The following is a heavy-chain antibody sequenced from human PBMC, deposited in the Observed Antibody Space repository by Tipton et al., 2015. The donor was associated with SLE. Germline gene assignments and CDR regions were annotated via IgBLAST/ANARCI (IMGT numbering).Heavy chain of an antibody. CDR1: GGSISSHY. Sequence: LRLSCTVSGGSISSHYWSWIRQPPGKGLEWIGYIYYSGSISYNPSLKSRVTISVDTSKNQFSLKLSSVTAAETAVYYCAREGDSDYWGQGTLVTVSS. J-gene: IGHJ4*02. V-gene: IGHV4-59*11. CDR3: AREGDSDY. CDR2: IYYSGSI. D-gene: IGHD6-13*01.